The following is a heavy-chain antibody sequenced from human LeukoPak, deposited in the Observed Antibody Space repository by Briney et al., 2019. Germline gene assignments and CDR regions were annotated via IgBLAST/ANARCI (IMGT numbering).Heavy chain of an antibody. CDR2: ISSSGSTI. J-gene: IGHJ6*04. Sequence: PGGSLRLSCAASGFTFSSYEMNWVRQAPGKGLEGVSYISSSGSTIYYADSVKGRFTISRYNAKNSLYLQMNSLRAEDTAVYYCAELGITMIGGVWGKGTTVTISS. CDR1: GFTFSSYE. CDR3: AELGITMIGGV. V-gene: IGHV3-48*03. D-gene: IGHD3-10*02.